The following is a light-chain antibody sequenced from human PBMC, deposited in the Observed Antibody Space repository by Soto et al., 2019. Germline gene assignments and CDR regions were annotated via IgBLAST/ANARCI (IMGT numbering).Light chain of an antibody. J-gene: IGKJ5*01. CDR1: QIVNSNY. CDR3: QQYSNSPIT. CDR2: GAS. V-gene: IGKV3-20*01. Sequence: ELVLTQSPGTLSLSPGERASLSCRASQIVNSNYLAWYQQKPGQAPRLLIYGASSRAAGIPDRFSCSGSGTDFTLTISRLEPEDFAVYYCQQYSNSPITFCQGTRLEIK.